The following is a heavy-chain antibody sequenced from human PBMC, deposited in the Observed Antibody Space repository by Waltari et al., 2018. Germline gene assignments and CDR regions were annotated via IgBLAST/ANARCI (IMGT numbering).Heavy chain of an antibody. D-gene: IGHD3-10*01. J-gene: IGHJ6*02. V-gene: IGHV3-33*01. CDR3: AREGISESGDYYGMDV. Sequence: QVQLVESGGGVVQPGTSLRLSCSVSGFTFTKHGMTWVRQAPGKGLEWVAFIWYDGSQTYYGDSVKGRFTISRDNSKNMVYLQVDSLKVEDTAVYYCAREGISESGDYYGMDVWGQGTTVTVSS. CDR2: IWYDGSQT. CDR1: GFTFTKHG.